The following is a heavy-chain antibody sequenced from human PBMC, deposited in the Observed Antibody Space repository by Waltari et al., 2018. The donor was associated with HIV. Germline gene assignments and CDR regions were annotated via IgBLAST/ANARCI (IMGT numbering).Heavy chain of an antibody. J-gene: IGHJ4*02. CDR1: GGTFSSYA. Sequence: QVQLVQSGAEVKKPGSSVKVSCKASGGTFSSYAISWVRQAPGQGLEWMGEIIPIFGKANYAQKFQGRVTITADESTSTAYMELSSLRSEDTAVYYCARGLFITMVRGVISYFDYWGQGTLVTVSS. D-gene: IGHD3-10*01. CDR2: IIPIFGKA. V-gene: IGHV1-69*01. CDR3: ARGLFITMVRGVISYFDY.